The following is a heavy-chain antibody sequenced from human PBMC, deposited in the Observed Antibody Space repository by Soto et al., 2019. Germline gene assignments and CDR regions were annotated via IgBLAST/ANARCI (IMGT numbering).Heavy chain of an antibody. Sequence: GGSLRLSCAASGFTFSSYAMSWVRQAPGKGLEWVSAISGSGGSTYYADSVKGRFTISRDNSKNTLYLQMNSLRAEDTAVYYCAKWYNLIGYYDSSGDAFDIWGQGTMVTVSS. CDR3: AKWYNLIGYYDSSGDAFDI. V-gene: IGHV3-23*01. CDR2: ISGSGGST. J-gene: IGHJ3*02. D-gene: IGHD3-22*01. CDR1: GFTFSSYA.